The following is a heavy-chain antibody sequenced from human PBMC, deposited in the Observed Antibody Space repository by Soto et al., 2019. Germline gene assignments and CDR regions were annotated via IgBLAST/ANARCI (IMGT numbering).Heavy chain of an antibody. CDR3: ARDTDIVAMGY. CDR2: IIPILGIA. D-gene: IGHD5-12*01. J-gene: IGHJ4*02. CDR1: GGTFSSYT. Sequence: QVQLVQSGAEVKKPGSSVKVSCKASGGTFSSYTISWVRQAPGQGLEWMGRIIPILGIANYAQKFQGRVTITADKATSTAYMELSSLRSEDTAVYYCARDTDIVAMGYWGQGTLVPVSS. V-gene: IGHV1-69*08.